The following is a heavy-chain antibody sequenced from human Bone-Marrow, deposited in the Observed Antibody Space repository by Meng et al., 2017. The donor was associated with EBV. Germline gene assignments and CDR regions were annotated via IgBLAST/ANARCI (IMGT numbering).Heavy chain of an antibody. V-gene: IGHV4-39*01. CDR2: MYYTGGT. CDR1: GASISTSSSY. CDR3: ARSDSSGSSHPFDH. D-gene: IGHD6-19*01. J-gene: IGHJ4*02. Sequence: QVQLQESGPGLVKPPXXLSLTCXVSGASISTSSSYWGWIRQPPGKGLEWIGSMYYTGGTYYNPSLNSRVTISLETAKNQFSLRLTSVTAADTAVYYCARSDSSGSSHPFDHWGQGTLVTVSS.